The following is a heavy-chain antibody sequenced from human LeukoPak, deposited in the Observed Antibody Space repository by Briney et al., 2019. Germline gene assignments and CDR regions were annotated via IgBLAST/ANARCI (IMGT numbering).Heavy chain of an antibody. J-gene: IGHJ6*02. V-gene: IGHV5-51*01. CDR2: IYPGDSDT. D-gene: IGHD2-15*01. CDR3: ARHPRYCSGGSCYRGYYYGMDV. Sequence: GESLQISCKGSGYSFTSYWIGWVRQVPGKGLEWMGIIYPGDSDTRYSPSFQGQVTISADKSISTAYLQWSSLKASDTAMYYCARHPRYCSGGSCYRGYYYGMDVWGQGTTVTVSS. CDR1: GYSFTSYW.